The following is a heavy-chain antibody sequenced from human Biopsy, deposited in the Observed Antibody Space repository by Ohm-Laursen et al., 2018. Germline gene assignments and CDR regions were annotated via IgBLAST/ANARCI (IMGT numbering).Heavy chain of an antibody. D-gene: IGHD2/OR15-2a*01. V-gene: IGHV3-11*01. J-gene: IGHJ4*02. CDR2: ISSRTNTI. Sequence: SLRLSCAAPGFDFSDYYMSWIRQAPGKGLKWVSYISSRTNTIYYADSVKGRFTISRDNAKNSLYLQMNRLRAEDTAVYYCARGSFAPDFWGQGTLVTVSS. CDR3: ARGSFAPDF. CDR1: GFDFSDYY.